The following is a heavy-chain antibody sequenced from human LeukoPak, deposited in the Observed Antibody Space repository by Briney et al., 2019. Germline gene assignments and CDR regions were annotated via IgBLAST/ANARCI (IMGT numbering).Heavy chain of an antibody. CDR1: GFTFSSYA. CDR3: ARDSCSSTSCYFEYFQH. V-gene: IGHV3-30*01. CDR2: XXYDGSNK. D-gene: IGHD2-2*01. Sequence: PGRSLRLSCAASGFTFSSYAMHWVRQAPGKGLXXXXXXXYDGSNKYYADSVKGRFTISRDNSKNTLYLQMNSLRAEDTTVYYCARDSCSSTSCYFEYFQHWGQGTLVTVSS. J-gene: IGHJ1*01.